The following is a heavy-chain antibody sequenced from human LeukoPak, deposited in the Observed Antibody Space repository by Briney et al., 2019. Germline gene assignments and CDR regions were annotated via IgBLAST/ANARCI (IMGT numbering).Heavy chain of an antibody. CDR3: ARRAGAYSHPYDY. D-gene: IGHD4/OR15-4a*01. J-gene: IGHJ4*02. CDR2: IRYDGSNK. V-gene: IGHV3-30*02. CDR1: GFTFSSYG. Sequence: GGSLRLSCAASGFTFSSYGMHWVRQAPGKGLEWVAFIRYDGSNKYYADSVKGRFTISRDNSKNTLYLQMNSLRAEDTAVYYCARRAGAYSHPYDYWGQGTLVAVSS.